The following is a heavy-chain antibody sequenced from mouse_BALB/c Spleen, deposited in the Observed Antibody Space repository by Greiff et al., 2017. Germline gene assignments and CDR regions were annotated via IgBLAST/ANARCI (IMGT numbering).Heavy chain of an antibody. CDR1: GDSITSGY. Sequence: EVMLVESGPSLVKPSQTLSLTCSVTGDSITSGYWNWIRKFPGNKLEYMGYISYSGSTYYNPSLKSRISITRDTSKNQYYLQLNSVTTEDTATYYCARWDYGSSSMDYWGQGTSVTVSS. CDR2: ISYSGST. J-gene: IGHJ4*01. D-gene: IGHD1-1*01. CDR3: ARWDYGSSSMDY. V-gene: IGHV3-8*02.